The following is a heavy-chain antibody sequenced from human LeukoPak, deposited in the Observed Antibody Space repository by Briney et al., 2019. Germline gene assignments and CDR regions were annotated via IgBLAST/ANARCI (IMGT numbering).Heavy chain of an antibody. Sequence: GGSLRLSCAASGFTFSNAWMSWVRQAPGKGLEWVGRIKSKTDGGTTDYAAPVKGRFTISRDNSKTTLYLEMNSLRAEDTAVYYCAKGSSSGRPYFFDYWGQGSLVAVSS. V-gene: IGHV3-15*01. CDR1: GFTFSNAW. D-gene: IGHD3-10*01. CDR2: IKSKTDGGTT. CDR3: AKGSSSGRPYFFDY. J-gene: IGHJ4*02.